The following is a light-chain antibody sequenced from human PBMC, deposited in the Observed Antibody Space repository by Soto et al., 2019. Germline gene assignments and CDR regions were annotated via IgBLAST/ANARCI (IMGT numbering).Light chain of an antibody. CDR1: QVISTS. CDR3: QQYDKLPIT. V-gene: IGKV1-33*01. Sequence: DIQLTQSPSFLSPSIGESVTITCRASQVISTSLAWYQVKPGKAPKLLIYDVLNLETGVPSRFSGSGSGAYFTLTISSLQPEDIATYYCQQYDKLPITFGQGTRLEIK. CDR2: DVL. J-gene: IGKJ5*01.